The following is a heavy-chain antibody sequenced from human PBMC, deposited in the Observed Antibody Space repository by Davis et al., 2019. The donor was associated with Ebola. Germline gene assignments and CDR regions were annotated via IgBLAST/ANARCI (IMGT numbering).Heavy chain of an antibody. CDR1: GFTFSSYS. V-gene: IGHV3-21*01. D-gene: IGHD3-16*01. J-gene: IGHJ6*02. CDR2: ISSSSSYI. CDR3: AREVNDYVWGTQAYPMDV. Sequence: PGGSLRLSCAASGFTFSSYSMNWVRQAPGKGLEWVSSISSSSSYIYYADSVKGRFTISRDNAKNSLYLQMNSLRAEDTAVYYCAREVNDYVWGTQAYPMDVWGQGTTVTVSS.